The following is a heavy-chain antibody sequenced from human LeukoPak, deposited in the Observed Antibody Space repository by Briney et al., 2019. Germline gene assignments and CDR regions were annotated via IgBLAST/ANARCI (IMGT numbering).Heavy chain of an antibody. J-gene: IGHJ3*02. Sequence: PGGSLRLSCAASGFSFTSYWMHWVRQAPGKGLVWVSRINSDGSSTTYADSVKGRFTISRDNAKDSLYLQMNSLRDEDTAVYYCARETSYAFDIWGQGTMVTVSS. CDR1: GFSFTSYW. V-gene: IGHV3-74*01. CDR3: ARETSYAFDI. CDR2: INSDGSST.